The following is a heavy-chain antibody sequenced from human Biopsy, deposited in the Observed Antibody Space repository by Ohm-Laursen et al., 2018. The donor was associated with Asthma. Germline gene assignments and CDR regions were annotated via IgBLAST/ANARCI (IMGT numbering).Heavy chain of an antibody. CDR1: GFTFSNYG. CDR3: AATGYSGYYYRT. J-gene: IGHJ5*02. CDR2: ISFDGSNK. D-gene: IGHD5-12*01. Sequence: SLRLSCAASGFTFSNYGMHWVRQAPGKGLDWVAVISFDGSNKNYTDSVKGRFTISRDKSRNTLHLQMSSLRSDDTALYFCAATGYSGYYYRTWGQGTLVTVSS. V-gene: IGHV3-30*03.